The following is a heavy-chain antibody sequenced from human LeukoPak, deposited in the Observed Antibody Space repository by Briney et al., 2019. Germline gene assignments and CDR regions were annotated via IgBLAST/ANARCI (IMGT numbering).Heavy chain of an antibody. CDR1: GGSINSYY. J-gene: IGHJ6*02. Sequence: SETLSLTCTVSGGSINSYYWTWIRQPPGKGLEWIGIIYYSGRTHYNPSLYSRVTISMDTSKNHFSLKLSSVTAADTAIYYCARTSRHFYGSGSNLTPWPADMDVWGQGTKVTVSS. D-gene: IGHD3-10*01. V-gene: IGHV4-59*01. CDR3: ARTSRHFYGSGSNLTPWPADMDV. CDR2: IYYSGRT.